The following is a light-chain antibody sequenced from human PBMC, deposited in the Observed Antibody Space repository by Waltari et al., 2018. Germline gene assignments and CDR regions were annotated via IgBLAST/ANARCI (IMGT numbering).Light chain of an antibody. J-gene: IGKJ1*01. CDR2: DAS. V-gene: IGKV3-20*01. CDR3: QHYVSLPVT. Sequence: EIVLTQSPGTLSLSPGERATLSCRASQSVSRTLAWYQQKPGQAPRLLIYDASSRATGIPDRFSGSGSGTDLSLTITRLEPEDFAVYYCQHYVSLPVTFGQGTKVEIK. CDR1: QSVSRT.